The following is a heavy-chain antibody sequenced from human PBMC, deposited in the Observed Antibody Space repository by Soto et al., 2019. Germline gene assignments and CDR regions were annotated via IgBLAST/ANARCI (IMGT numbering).Heavy chain of an antibody. CDR2: IIPIFGTA. CDR1: GGTFSSYA. V-gene: IGHV1-69*13. D-gene: IGHD4-4*01. J-gene: IGHJ2*01. CDR3: ARDTQGPPAHDSNSRRWYFDL. Sequence: SVKVSCKASGGTFSSYAISWVRQAPGQGLEWMGGIIPIFGTANYAQKFQGRVTITADESTSTAYMELSSLRSEDTAVYYCARDTQGPPAHDSNSRRWYFDLWGRGTLVTVSS.